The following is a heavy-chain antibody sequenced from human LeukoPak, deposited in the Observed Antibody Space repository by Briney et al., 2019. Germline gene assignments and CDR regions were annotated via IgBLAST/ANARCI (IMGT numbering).Heavy chain of an antibody. CDR2: INPSGGST. V-gene: IGHV1-46*01. J-gene: IGHJ4*02. Sequence: ASVKVSCKASGYTFTSYYMHWVRQAPGQGLEWMGIINPSGGSTSYAQKFQGRVTMTRDTSTSTVYMELSSLRSEDTAVYYCARKAIAAAGNVNGVDYWGQGTLVTVSS. CDR3: ARKAIAAAGNVNGVDY. D-gene: IGHD6-13*01. CDR1: GYTFTSYY.